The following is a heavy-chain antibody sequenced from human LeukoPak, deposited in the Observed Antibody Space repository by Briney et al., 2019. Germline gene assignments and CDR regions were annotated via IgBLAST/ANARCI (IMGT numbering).Heavy chain of an antibody. J-gene: IGHJ3*02. D-gene: IGHD6-19*01. Sequence: PSETLSLTCTVSGGSISSYYWSWVRQPPGKGLEWIGYIYYSGGTNYNPSLKSRVTISVDTSKNQFSLKLSSVTAADTAVYYCARLEQWLANDAFDIWGQGTMVTVSS. V-gene: IGHV4-59*08. CDR3: ARLEQWLANDAFDI. CDR1: GGSISSYY. CDR2: IYYSGGT.